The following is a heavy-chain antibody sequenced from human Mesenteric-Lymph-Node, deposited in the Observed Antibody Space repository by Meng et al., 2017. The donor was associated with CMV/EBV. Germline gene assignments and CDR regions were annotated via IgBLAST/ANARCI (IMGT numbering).Heavy chain of an antibody. V-gene: IGHV1-18*01. Sequence: ASVKVSCKASGYTFTSYGISWVRQAPGQGLEWMGWISAYNGNTNYAQKLQGRVTMTTDTSTSTAYMELRSLRSDDTAVYYCARGRSLRNCRDGYNCYLVEHREYNWFDPWGQGTLVTVSS. CDR2: ISAYNGNT. CDR1: GYTFTSYG. J-gene: IGHJ5*02. D-gene: IGHD5-24*01. CDR3: ARGRSLRNCRDGYNCYLVEHREYNWFDP.